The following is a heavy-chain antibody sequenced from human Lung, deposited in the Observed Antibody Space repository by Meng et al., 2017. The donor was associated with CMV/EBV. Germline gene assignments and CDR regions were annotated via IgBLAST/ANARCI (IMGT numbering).Heavy chain of an antibody. CDR2: IYPGDSDT. Sequence: EXXKISXKGSGYSFTSYWIGWVRQMPGKGLEWMGIIYPGDSDTRYSPSFQGQVTISADKSTSTAYLQWSSLKASDTAMYYCARQSSLGYCSSTSCYSYYGMDVWXQGTXVTVSS. D-gene: IGHD2-2*02. CDR3: ARQSSLGYCSSTSCYSYYGMDV. J-gene: IGHJ6*02. V-gene: IGHV5-51*01. CDR1: GYSFTSYW.